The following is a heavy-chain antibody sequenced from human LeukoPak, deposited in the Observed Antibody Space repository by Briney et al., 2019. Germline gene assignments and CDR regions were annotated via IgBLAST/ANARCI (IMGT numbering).Heavy chain of an antibody. CDR3: VRDFRSADY. J-gene: IGHJ4*02. CDR1: GFTFSTYC. CDR2: ICPDGTVT. V-gene: IGHV3-74*01. Sequence: GGSLRLSCAASGFTFSTYCMHWVRRAPGKGPMWVSRICPDGTVTNYADSVKARFIISRDNARNTVYLQMNSLRVEDTAVYYCVRDFRSADYWGQGTLVTVSS.